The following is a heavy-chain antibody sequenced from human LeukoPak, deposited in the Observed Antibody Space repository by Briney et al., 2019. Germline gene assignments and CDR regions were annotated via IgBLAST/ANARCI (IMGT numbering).Heavy chain of an antibody. CDR3: VRDFRSADY. J-gene: IGHJ4*02. CDR1: GFTFSTYC. CDR2: ICPDGTVT. V-gene: IGHV3-74*01. Sequence: GGSLRLSCAASGFTFSTYCMHWVRRAPGKGPMWVSRICPDGTVTNYADSVKARFIISRDNARNTVYLQMNSLRVEDTAVYYCVRDFRSADYWGQGTLVTVSS.